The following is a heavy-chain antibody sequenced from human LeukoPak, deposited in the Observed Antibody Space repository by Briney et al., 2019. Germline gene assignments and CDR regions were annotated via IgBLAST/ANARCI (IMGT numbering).Heavy chain of an antibody. D-gene: IGHD6-13*01. CDR1: GGSFSGYY. Sequence: TSETLSLTCAVYGGSFSGYYWSWIRQPPGKGLEWIGEINHSGSTNYNPSLKSRVTISVDTSKNQFSLKLSSVTAADTAVYYCARGGSSSWPNYYYYYYMDVWGKGTTVTASS. CDR3: ARGGSSSWPNYYYYYYMDV. CDR2: INHSGST. J-gene: IGHJ6*03. V-gene: IGHV4-34*01.